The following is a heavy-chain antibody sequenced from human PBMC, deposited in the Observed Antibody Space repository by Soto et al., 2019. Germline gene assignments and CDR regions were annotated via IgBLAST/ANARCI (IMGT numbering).Heavy chain of an antibody. D-gene: IGHD1-7*01. V-gene: IGHV4-4*02. CDR2: IYRTGST. J-gene: IGHJ4*02. Sequence: LSLTCAVSGGSFTSNNWLTWVRQPPGQGLEWIGEIYRTGSTNYNPSLKSRVTISLDKSENQFSLKVTSLTAADTAVYYCASRDPGTSVDYWGQGTLVTVSS. CDR1: GGSFTSNNW. CDR3: ASRDPGTSVDY.